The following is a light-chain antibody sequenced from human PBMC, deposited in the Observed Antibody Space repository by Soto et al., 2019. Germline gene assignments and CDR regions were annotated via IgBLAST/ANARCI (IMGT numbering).Light chain of an antibody. Sequence: VLTQSPGTLSLSPGERGTLSCRASQSLSSRHLAWYQQQPGQAPRLLIYGAFSRAAGIPDRFSGSGSGTDFTLTISILEPEDFAVYYCQVYSFGQGTRLELK. CDR2: GAF. CDR3: QVYS. J-gene: IGKJ2*03. V-gene: IGKV3-20*01. CDR1: QSLSSRH.